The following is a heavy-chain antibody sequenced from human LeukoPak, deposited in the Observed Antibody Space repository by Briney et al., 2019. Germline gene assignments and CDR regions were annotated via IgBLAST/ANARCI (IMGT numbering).Heavy chain of an antibody. J-gene: IGHJ4*02. CDR2: ISGSGGST. V-gene: IGHV3-23*01. CDR3: CSGSYYGLFFDY. D-gene: IGHD1-26*01. Sequence: GGSLRLSCAASGFTFSSYGMGWVRQAPGKGLEWVSAISGSGGSTYYADSVKGRFTISRDNSKNTLYLQMNSLRAEDTAVYYCCSGSYYGLFFDYWGQGTLVTVSS. CDR1: GFTFSSYG.